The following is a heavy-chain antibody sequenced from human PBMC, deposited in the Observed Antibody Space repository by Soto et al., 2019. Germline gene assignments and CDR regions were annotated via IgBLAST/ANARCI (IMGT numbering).Heavy chain of an antibody. J-gene: IGHJ5*02. D-gene: IGHD6-25*01. CDR3: ARGEYSSGWFDP. CDR2: INHSGST. V-gene: IGHV4-34*01. Sequence: PSETLSLTCAVYGGSFSGYYWSWIRQPPGKGLEWIGEINHSGSTNYNPSLKSRVTISVDTSKNQFSLRLSSVTAADTAVYYCARGEYSSGWFDPWGQGTLVTVSS. CDR1: GGSFSGYY.